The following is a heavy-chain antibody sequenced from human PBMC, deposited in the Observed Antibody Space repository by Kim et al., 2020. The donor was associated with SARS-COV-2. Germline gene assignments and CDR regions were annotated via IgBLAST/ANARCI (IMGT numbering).Heavy chain of an antibody. V-gene: IGHV3-23*01. Sequence: GRFTISRDNSKNTLYLQMNSLRAEDTAVYYCAKRVRGIFGVVILTNWYFDLWGRGTLVTVSS. D-gene: IGHD3-3*01. J-gene: IGHJ2*01. CDR3: AKRVRGIFGVVILTNWYFDL.